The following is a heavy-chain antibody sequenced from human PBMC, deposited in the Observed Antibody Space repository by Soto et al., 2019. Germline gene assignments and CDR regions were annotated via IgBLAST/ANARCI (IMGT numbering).Heavy chain of an antibody. J-gene: IGHJ6*02. CDR2: IIPIFGTA. V-gene: IGHV1-69*01. D-gene: IGHD2-2*03. CDR1: GGTFSSYA. Sequence: QVQLVQSGAEVKNPGSSVKVSCKASGGTFSSYAISWVRQAPGQGLEWMGGIIPIFGTANYAQKLQGRVMITADESRSTAYMELSSLRSEDTAVYYCARGGGYCSSTSCTYCYYGMDVWGQGTTVTVSS. CDR3: ARGGGYCSSTSCTYCYYGMDV.